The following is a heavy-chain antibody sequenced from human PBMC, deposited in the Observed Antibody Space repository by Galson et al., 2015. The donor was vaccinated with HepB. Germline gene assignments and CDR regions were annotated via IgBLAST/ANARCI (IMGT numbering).Heavy chain of an antibody. D-gene: IGHD3-16*01. CDR1: GYTFTDYY. Sequence: SVKVSCKASGYTFTDYYIHWVRQAPGQGLEWMGWINPNSGGAKYSQMLQGRVTMTRDTSTSMVYMELSRLRSDDTALYYCARGPLRFSRLSALSIWGQGTMVPVSS. V-gene: IGHV1-2*02. J-gene: IGHJ3*02. CDR3: ARGPLRFSRLSALSI. CDR2: INPNSGGA.